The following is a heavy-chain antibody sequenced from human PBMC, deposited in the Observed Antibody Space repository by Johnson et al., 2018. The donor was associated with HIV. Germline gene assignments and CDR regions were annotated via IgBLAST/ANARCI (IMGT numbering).Heavy chain of an antibody. J-gene: IGHJ3*02. V-gene: IGHV3-30*04. CDR1: GFTFSSYA. D-gene: IGHD3-3*01. Sequence: QVQLVESGGGVVQPGRSLRLSCAASGFTFSSYAMHWVRQAPGKGLEWVAVISYDGSNKYYADSVKGRFTISRDNSKNSLYLQMNSLRAEDTAVYYWAREFWLIWGQGTMVSVSS. CDR2: ISYDGSNK. CDR3: AREFWLI.